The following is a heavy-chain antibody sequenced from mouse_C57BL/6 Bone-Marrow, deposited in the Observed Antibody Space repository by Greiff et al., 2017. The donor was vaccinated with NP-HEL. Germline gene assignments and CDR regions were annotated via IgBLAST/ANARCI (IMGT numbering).Heavy chain of an antibody. CDR2: IYPRDGST. Sequence: QVQLQQSGPELVKPGASVKLSCKASGYTFTSYDINWVKQRPGQGLEWIGWIYPRDGSTKYNEKFKGKATLTVDKSSSSEYMELHTLTSEASAFYFCASYGSIYDGYFWCAYWGQGPLVTVSA. D-gene: IGHD2-3*01. CDR1: GYTFTSYD. V-gene: IGHV1-85*01. CDR3: ASYGSIYDGYFWCAY. J-gene: IGHJ3*01.